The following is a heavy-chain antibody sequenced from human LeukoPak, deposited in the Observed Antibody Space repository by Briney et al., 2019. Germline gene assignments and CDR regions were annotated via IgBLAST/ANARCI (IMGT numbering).Heavy chain of an antibody. D-gene: IGHD3-22*01. CDR1: GFTFSSYS. J-gene: IGHJ4*02. V-gene: IGHV3-21*01. CDR2: ISSSSSYI. CDR3: AKTRADYYDSSGYYHYDY. Sequence: GGSLRLSCAASGFTFSSYSMIWVRQAPGKGLEWVSSISSSSSYIYYADSVKGRFTISRDNAKNSLYLQMNSLRAEDTAVYYCAKTRADYYDSSGYYHYDYWGQGTLVTVSS.